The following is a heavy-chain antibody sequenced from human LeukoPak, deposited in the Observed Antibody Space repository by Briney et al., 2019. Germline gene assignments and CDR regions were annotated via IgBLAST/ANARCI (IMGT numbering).Heavy chain of an antibody. CDR2: ISRSSSTI. V-gene: IGHV3-48*02. CDR1: GLTFSTSS. J-gene: IGHJ4*02. Sequence: GGSLRLSCAASGLTFSTSSMHWVRQAPGKGLEWVSYISRSSSTIYYADSVKGRFTISRDNAKNSLYLQTNSLRDEDTAVYYCARGYCSGGSCYSDYWGQGTLVTVSS. D-gene: IGHD2-15*01. CDR3: ARGYCSGGSCYSDY.